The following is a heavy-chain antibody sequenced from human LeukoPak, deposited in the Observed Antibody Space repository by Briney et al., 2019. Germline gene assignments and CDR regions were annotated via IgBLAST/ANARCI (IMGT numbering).Heavy chain of an antibody. V-gene: IGHV1-2*02. D-gene: IGHD2-2*01. CDR3: AGPNFLSCSSSTCLFDY. J-gene: IGHJ4*02. Sequence: ASVKVSCKASGYTFTDYYMHWVRQAPGQGFEWMGWINPNDGDTNYAQKFQGRVTMTRDTSISTAHMEVSRLRSAHPAVYYCAGPNFLSCSSSTCLFDYWGQGTLVTVSS. CDR2: INPNDGDT. CDR1: GYTFTDYY.